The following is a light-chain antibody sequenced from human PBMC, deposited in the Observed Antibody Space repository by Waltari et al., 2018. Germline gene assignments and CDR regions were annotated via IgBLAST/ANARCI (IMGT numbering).Light chain of an antibody. CDR1: QSVLWDSSNKNY. V-gene: IGKV4-1*01. CDR3: QQYYSHPAT. Sequence: DIVMTQSPDSLAVSLGGRATTHSKSSQSVLWDSSNKNYFAWYQQQPGQPPRLLFYWASTRESGVPDRFSGSGSATDFTLTISSLQPEDVAAYYCQQYYSHPATFGQGTNVEIK. CDR2: WAS. J-gene: IGKJ1*01.